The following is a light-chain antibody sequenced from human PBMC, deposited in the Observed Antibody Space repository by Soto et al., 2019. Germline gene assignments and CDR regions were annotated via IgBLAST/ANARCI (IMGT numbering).Light chain of an antibody. Sequence: QSALTQPRSVSGSPGQSVTISCTGASSDVGTFNYVTWYQQHPGKAPKLITFDVSNRPSGVPDRFSGSKSGNTAYLTISGLQDEDEDDYYCCSYAGIFTFVFGTGTKLTVL. CDR2: DVS. J-gene: IGLJ1*01. CDR1: SSDVGTFNY. V-gene: IGLV2-11*01. CDR3: CSYAGIFTFV.